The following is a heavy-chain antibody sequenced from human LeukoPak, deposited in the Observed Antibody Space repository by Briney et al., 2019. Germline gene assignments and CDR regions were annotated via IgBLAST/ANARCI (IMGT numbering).Heavy chain of an antibody. CDR2: INPNTGGT. V-gene: IGHV1-2*06. Sequence: ASVKVSCKASGYTFTGHYMHWVRRAPGQGPEWMGRINPNTGGTDYAQKFQGRVTMTRDTSITTAYMELSRLTSDDTAIYYCAKVPPSITAAGNWLGPWGQGALVTVSS. CDR1: GYTFTGHY. D-gene: IGHD6-13*01. J-gene: IGHJ5*02. CDR3: AKVPPSITAAGNWLGP.